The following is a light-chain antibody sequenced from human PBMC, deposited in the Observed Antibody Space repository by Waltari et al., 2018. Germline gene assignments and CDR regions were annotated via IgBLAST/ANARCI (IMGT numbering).Light chain of an antibody. CDR1: QSITNNY. CDR3: QKYGSTPRP. J-gene: IGKJ4*01. Sequence: DIVLTQSPGTLSLSPGERASLSCRASQSITNNYLAWYQQIPGQAPRVLIYRASTRANGIPDRFSGSGSVTDFTLTISRLETEDFAVYYCQKYGSTPRPFGGGTKVEIK. CDR2: RAS. V-gene: IGKV3-20*01.